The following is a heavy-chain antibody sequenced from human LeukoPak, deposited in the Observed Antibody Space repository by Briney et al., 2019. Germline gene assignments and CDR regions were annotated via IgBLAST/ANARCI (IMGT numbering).Heavy chain of an antibody. CDR3: AKTNWGAFDI. J-gene: IGHJ3*02. CDR2: IYYSGTT. V-gene: IGHV4-59*03. CDR1: GGSISSSY. D-gene: IGHD7-27*01. Sequence: SESLSLTCIVSGGSISSSYWSWIRQPPGKGLEWIGFIYYSGTTNYNPSLKSRVTISVDTSKNLFSLRRSSLTAADTAVYYCAKTNWGAFDIWGQGTMVTVS.